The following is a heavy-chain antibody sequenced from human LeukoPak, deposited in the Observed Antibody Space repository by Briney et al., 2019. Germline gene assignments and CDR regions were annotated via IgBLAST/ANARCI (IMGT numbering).Heavy chain of an antibody. J-gene: IGHJ3*01. Sequence: GGSLSLSCAASGFPLSRYAMSWVRQATGKGLEWVSAFSGSGCSTYYADSVKGRFTIPRDNSKNTLYLQMNSLRAEDTAVYYCAKGVGITIMVVLHACDLWGRGTRLIVSS. V-gene: IGHV3-23*01. CDR2: FSGSGCST. CDR3: AKGVGITIMVVLHACDL. CDR1: GFPLSRYA. D-gene: IGHD3-22*01.